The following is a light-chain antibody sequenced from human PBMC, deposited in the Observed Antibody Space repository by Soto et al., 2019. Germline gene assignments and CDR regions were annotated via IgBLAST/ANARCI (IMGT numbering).Light chain of an antibody. Sequence: DIQMTQSPSSLSASVGDRVTITCRASQSISTYLNWYQQKPGKAPKLLIYAASSLQSGVPPRFSGRGSGTASTLTISSLQPEDFATYYCQQSYSIPYTFGRGTKLEIK. CDR3: QQSYSIPYT. J-gene: IGKJ2*01. CDR2: AAS. V-gene: IGKV1-39*01. CDR1: QSISTY.